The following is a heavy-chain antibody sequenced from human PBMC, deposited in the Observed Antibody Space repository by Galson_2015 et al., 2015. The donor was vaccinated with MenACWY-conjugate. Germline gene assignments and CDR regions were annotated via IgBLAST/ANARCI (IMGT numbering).Heavy chain of an antibody. CDR2: IKQGGSEK. CDR1: GFTFSNYW. D-gene: IGHD6-19*01. CDR3: ARKIKAVAGENYYYYGMDV. Sequence: SLRLSCAGSGFTFSNYWMSWVRQAPGKGLEWVANIKQGGSEKYYVDSVKGRFTISRDNAKISLYLQMNSLRAEDTAVYYCARKIKAVAGENYYYYGMDVWGQGTTVTVSS. V-gene: IGHV3-7*03. J-gene: IGHJ6*02.